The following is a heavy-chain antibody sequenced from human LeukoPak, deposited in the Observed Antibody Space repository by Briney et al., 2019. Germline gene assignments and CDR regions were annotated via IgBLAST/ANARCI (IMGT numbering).Heavy chain of an antibody. CDR1: GASLSSHY. CDR2: ICTSGAICTSGST. Sequence: SETLSLTCTVSGASLSSHYWNWIRQPAGKGLEWIGRICTSGAICTSGSTNYNPSLKSRVTISVDTSKNQFSLKLSSVTAADTAVYYFARHRTEGRDGYKIDYWGQGTLVTVSS. CDR3: ARHRTEGRDGYKIDY. D-gene: IGHD5-24*01. V-gene: IGHV4-4*07. J-gene: IGHJ4*02.